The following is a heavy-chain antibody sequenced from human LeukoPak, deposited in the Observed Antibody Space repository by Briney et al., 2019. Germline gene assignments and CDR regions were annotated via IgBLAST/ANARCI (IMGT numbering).Heavy chain of an antibody. Sequence: GEALEIYRQGSGYSFTSYWIGWVRQVPGKGLEWMGIIYPGDSDTRYSPSFQGQVTISADKSIRTAYLQASRLKASDTAMYYWARGEGPTSEFGYWGQGTLVTVSS. J-gene: IGHJ4*02. CDR2: IYPGDSDT. CDR3: ARGEGPTSEFGY. CDR1: GYSFTSYW. V-gene: IGHV5-51*01. D-gene: IGHD1-26*01.